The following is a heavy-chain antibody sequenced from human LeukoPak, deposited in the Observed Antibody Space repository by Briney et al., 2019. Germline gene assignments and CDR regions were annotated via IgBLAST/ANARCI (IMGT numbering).Heavy chain of an antibody. J-gene: IGHJ3*02. CDR3: ASPVGATTVRAFDI. CDR1: GFIFSDHY. Sequence: GGSLRLSCAASGFIFSDHYMDWVRQAPEKGLEWVGRTRNEANIYTTKYAASVKGRFTISRDDSKNSRYLQMNSLKTEDTAVYYCASPVGATTVRAFDIWGQGTMVTVSS. CDR2: TRNEANIYTT. V-gene: IGHV3-72*01. D-gene: IGHD1-26*01.